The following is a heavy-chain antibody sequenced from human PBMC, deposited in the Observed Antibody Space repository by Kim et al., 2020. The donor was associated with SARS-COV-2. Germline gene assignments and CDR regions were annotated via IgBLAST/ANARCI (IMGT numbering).Heavy chain of an antibody. CDR2: ISYDGSNK. D-gene: IGHD2-21*02. Sequence: GGSLRLSCAASGFTFSSYAMHWVRQAPGKGLEWVAVISYDGSNKYYADSVKGRFTISRDNSKNTLYLQMNSLRAEDTAVYYCARDLCGGDCYGYYYYGMDVWGQGTTVTVSS. CDR3: ARDLCGGDCYGYYYYGMDV. CDR1: GFTFSSYA. J-gene: IGHJ6*02. V-gene: IGHV3-30*04.